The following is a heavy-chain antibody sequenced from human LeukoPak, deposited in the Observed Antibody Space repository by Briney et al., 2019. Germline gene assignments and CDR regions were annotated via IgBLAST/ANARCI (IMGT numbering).Heavy chain of an antibody. CDR2: IYYSGST. J-gene: IGHJ4*02. CDR1: GGSISSYY. Sequence: PSETLSLTCTVSGGSISSYYWSWIRQPPGKGLEWIGYIYYSGSTNYNPSLKSRVTISVDTSKNQFSLKLSSVTAADTAVYYWARDRLILFHWGQGTLVTVSS. D-gene: IGHD2-21*01. CDR3: ARDRLILFH. V-gene: IGHV4-59*01.